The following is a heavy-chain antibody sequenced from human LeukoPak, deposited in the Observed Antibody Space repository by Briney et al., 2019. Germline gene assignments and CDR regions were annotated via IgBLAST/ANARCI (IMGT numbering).Heavy chain of an antibody. Sequence: PGGSLRLSCAASGFTFSSYSMNWVRQAPGKGLEWVSSISSSSSYIYYADSVKGRLTISRDNAKNSLYLQMNSLRAEDTAVYYCASPYYYDSSGYSPFDYWGQGTLVTVSS. CDR3: ASPYYYDSSGYSPFDY. D-gene: IGHD3-22*01. V-gene: IGHV3-21*01. CDR1: GFTFSSYS. CDR2: ISSSSSYI. J-gene: IGHJ4*02.